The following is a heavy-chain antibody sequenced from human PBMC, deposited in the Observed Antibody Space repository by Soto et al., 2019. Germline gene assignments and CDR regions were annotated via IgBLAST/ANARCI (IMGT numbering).Heavy chain of an antibody. CDR3: TRDDIVLLPPAADAFDI. D-gene: IGHD2-2*01. CDR2: IRSKANSYAT. J-gene: IGHJ3*02. Sequence: ASLRLSSAASGFTFSDSSIHWVRQASGKGLEWVGRIRSKANSYATAYAVSVKGRFTISRDDSKNTAYLQMNSLEPEDTAIYYCTRDDIVLLPPAADAFDIWGQGTMVTVSS. CDR1: GFTFSDSS. V-gene: IGHV3-73*01.